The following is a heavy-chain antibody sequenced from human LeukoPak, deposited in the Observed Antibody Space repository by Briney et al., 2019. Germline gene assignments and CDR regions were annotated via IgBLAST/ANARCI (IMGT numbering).Heavy chain of an antibody. CDR1: GYSISSGYY. J-gene: IGHJ4*02. CDR2: IYHSGGT. D-gene: IGHD3-10*01. Sequence: ETLSLTCTVSGYSISSGYYWGWIRQPPGKGLEWIGSIYHSGGTYYNASLKSRVIISVDTSKNQFSLKLSSVTAADTAVYYCARRAADEAMIRGANPYFDYWGQGTLVTVSS. V-gene: IGHV4-38-2*02. CDR3: ARRAADEAMIRGANPYFDY.